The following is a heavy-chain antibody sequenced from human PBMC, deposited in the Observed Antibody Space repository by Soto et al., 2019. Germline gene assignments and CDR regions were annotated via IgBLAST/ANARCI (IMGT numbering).Heavy chain of an antibody. CDR1: GGSISSGGYY. CDR3: ARSGEDCSSTSCPFDY. D-gene: IGHD2-2*01. J-gene: IGHJ4*02. Sequence: SETLSLTCTVSGGSISSGGYYWSWIRQHPGKGLEWIGYIYYSGSTYYNPSLKSRVTISVDTSKNQFSLKLSSVTAADTAVYYCARSGEDCSSTSCPFDYWGQGTLVTVSS. CDR2: IYYSGST. V-gene: IGHV4-31*03.